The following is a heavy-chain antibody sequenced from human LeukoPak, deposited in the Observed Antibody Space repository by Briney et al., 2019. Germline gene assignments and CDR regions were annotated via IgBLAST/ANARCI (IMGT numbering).Heavy chain of an antibody. CDR3: ARAPGDFWSGSTYYYYMDV. J-gene: IGHJ6*03. CDR1: RCTFSSYA. Sequence: GSSVKVSCKSSRCTFSSYAISWVRQAPGQGLEWMGGIIPIFGTANYPQKFQGRVTLTADEFTSTAYMELSSLRSEDTAVYYCARAPGDFWSGSTYYYYMDVWGKGTTVTVSS. CDR2: IIPIFGTA. V-gene: IGHV1-69*01. D-gene: IGHD3-3*01.